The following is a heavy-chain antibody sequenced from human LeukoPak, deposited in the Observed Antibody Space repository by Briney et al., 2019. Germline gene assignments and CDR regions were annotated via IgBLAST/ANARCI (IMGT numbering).Heavy chain of an antibody. J-gene: IGHJ4*02. CDR3: ARADNSAWYSYFDY. CDR2: ISSSTTTI. D-gene: IGHD6-19*01. Sequence: GGSLRLSCVASGFTLTTYNMNWVRQAPGKGLEWVSYISSSTTTIYYADSVKGRFTISRDSAKESLYLQMNSLRAEDTAVYYCARADNSAWYSYFDYWGQGTLVTVSS. V-gene: IGHV3-48*04. CDR1: GFTLTTYN.